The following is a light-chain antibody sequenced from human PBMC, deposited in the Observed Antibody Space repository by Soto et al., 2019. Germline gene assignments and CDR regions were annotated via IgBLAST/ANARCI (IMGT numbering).Light chain of an antibody. CDR3: CAYTARTTLSWV. CDR1: SSDIGGYNH. V-gene: IGLV2-14*03. Sequence: QSALTQPTSVSGSPGQSITISCTGVSSDIGGYNHVSWYQQHPGKVPRLIIYDVDNRPLGVSNRFSGSQSGNTASLSISGLQAEDEAEYYCCAYTARTTLSWVFGGGTKETVL. J-gene: IGLJ3*02. CDR2: DVD.